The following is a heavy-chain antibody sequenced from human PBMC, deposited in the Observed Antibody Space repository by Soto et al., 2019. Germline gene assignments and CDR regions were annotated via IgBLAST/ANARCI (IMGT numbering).Heavy chain of an antibody. J-gene: IGHJ4*02. CDR2: ITGSGAGS. D-gene: IGHD6-13*01. V-gene: IGHV3-23*01. Sequence: GGSLRLSCAASGLTFSNYAMSWVRQAPGKGLEWVSLITGSGAGSYYENSAKGRFTISRDNSENTLYLQMNSLRVEDTAVYYCAKNPQGGTNSWYFDYWGQGTLVTVSS. CDR1: GLTFSNYA. CDR3: AKNPQGGTNSWYFDY.